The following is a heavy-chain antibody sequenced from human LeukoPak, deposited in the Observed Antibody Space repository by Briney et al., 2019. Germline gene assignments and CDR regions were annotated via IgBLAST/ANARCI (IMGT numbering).Heavy chain of an antibody. J-gene: IGHJ4*02. D-gene: IGHD2-2*01. Sequence: ASVKVSCTASGYTFTSYGISWVRQAPGQGLEWMGWISAYNGNTNYAQKLQGRVTMTTDTSTSTAYMELRSLRSDDTAVYYCARWDCSSTSCKXXXDYWGQGXXVTXSS. V-gene: IGHV1-18*01. CDR1: GYTFTSYG. CDR2: ISAYNGNT. CDR3: ARWDCSSTSCKXXXDY.